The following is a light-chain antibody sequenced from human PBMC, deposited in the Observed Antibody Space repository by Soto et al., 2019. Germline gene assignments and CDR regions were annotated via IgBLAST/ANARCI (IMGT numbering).Light chain of an antibody. Sequence: QLVLTQPPSVSGAPGQRVTISCTGGSSNIGAGYDVHWYQQLPGTAPKLLIYGNNNRPSGVPDRFSGSKSGTSASLAITGLQAEDEADYYCQSYDSSLSGPLFGGGTKLTVL. V-gene: IGLV1-40*01. CDR2: GNN. CDR3: QSYDSSLSGPL. CDR1: SSNIGAGYD. J-gene: IGLJ2*01.